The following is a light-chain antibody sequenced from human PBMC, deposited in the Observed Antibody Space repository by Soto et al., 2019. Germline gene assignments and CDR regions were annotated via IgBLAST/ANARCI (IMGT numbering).Light chain of an antibody. CDR1: QSISSW. V-gene: IGKV1-5*01. J-gene: IGKJ1*01. CDR2: DAS. Sequence: DIQMTQSPSTLSASVGDGVAITYRASQSISSWLAWYQQKPGKAPKLLIYDASSLESGVPSRFSGSGSGTEFTLTISSLQPDDFATYYCQQYNSYPWTFGQGTKVGIK. CDR3: QQYNSYPWT.